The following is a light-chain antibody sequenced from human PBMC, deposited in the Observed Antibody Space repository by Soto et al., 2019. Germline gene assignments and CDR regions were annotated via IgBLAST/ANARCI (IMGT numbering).Light chain of an antibody. V-gene: IGKV3-15*01. CDR1: QSISSN. Sequence: EIVITQSPATLAVSPGERATLSCRASQSISSNLAWYQQKPGQAPRLLIYAASTRATGIPARFSGSGSGTEFTLTISSLHSEDFALYYCHQYENWPQTFGQGTKVDIK. J-gene: IGKJ1*01. CDR2: AAS. CDR3: HQYENWPQT.